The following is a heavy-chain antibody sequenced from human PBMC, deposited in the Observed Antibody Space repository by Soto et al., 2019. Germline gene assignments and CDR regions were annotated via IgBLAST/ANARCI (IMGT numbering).Heavy chain of an antibody. CDR3: APAGDYDLLTFDH. J-gene: IGHJ4*02. V-gene: IGHV2-5*02. Sequence: QITLKESGPTLVRPAQTLTLTGYFYGFSRSTYHMGVAWIRQPPGKALEWLALIYWDDDKRYSPSLKDRLAISKDTSSNQVVLTSTNIDPWDSATYFCAPAGDYDLLTFDHWGPGTLCTVSS. CDR2: IYWDDDK. D-gene: IGHD4-17*01. CDR1: GFSRSTYHMG.